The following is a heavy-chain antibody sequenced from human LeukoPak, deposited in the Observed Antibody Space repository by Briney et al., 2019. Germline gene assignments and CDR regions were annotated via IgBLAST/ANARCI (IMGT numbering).Heavy chain of an antibody. Sequence: GGSLRLSCAASGFTFSSYTMSWVRQAPGKGLEWVANINHDGRETYYADSVKGRFIISRDNAKDSLYLQMNSLRAEDAAVYYYAKGYIIAGRQWYLDLWGRGTLVGVSS. J-gene: IGHJ2*01. CDR2: INHDGRET. V-gene: IGHV3-7*01. D-gene: IGHD6-13*01. CDR3: AKGYIIAGRQWYLDL. CDR1: GFTFSSYT.